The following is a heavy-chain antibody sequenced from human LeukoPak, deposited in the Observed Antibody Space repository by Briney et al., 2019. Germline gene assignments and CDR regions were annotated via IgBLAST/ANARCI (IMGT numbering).Heavy chain of an antibody. V-gene: IGHV3-33*08. CDR3: ARDLVGLGAGMDV. Sequence: GGSLRLSCAASGFTFNTYAFHWVRQAPGKGLEWVAVIWYDGSEKYYVDSVKGRFTISRDNSKNTMYLQMNSLRAEDTAVYYCARDLVGLGAGMDVWGQGTTVTVSS. J-gene: IGHJ6*02. CDR2: IWYDGSEK. D-gene: IGHD1-26*01. CDR1: GFTFNTYA.